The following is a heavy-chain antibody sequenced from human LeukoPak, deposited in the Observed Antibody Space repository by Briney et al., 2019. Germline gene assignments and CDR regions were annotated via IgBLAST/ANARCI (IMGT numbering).Heavy chain of an antibody. CDR1: GFTFGDYA. CDR2: IRSKRYGGTT. D-gene: IGHD3-10*01. CDR3: TRDLGPYYHGSGSTDY. V-gene: IGHV3-49*04. J-gene: IGHJ4*02. Sequence: QPGRSLRLSYTASGFTFGDYAMSWVRQAPGKGLEWVGFIRSKRYGGTTEYAASVKGRFTISRDDSKTIAYLQMNSLKTEDAAVYYCTRDLGPYYHGSGSTDYWGQGTLVTVSS.